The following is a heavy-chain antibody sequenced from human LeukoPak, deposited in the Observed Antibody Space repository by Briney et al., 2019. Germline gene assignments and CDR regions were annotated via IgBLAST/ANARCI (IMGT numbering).Heavy chain of an antibody. CDR3: ATLEIGDYYFDY. D-gene: IGHD2-21*01. J-gene: IGHJ4*02. V-gene: IGHV4-39*01. CDR2: ISYSGSI. Sequence: SETLSLTCTVSGGSISSRPYYWGWVRRPPGKGLEWIGSISYSGSIHYNPSLKSRVTISVDTSKNHFSLRLSSVTAADTAVYYCATLEIGDYYFDYWGQGTLVTVSS. CDR1: GGSISSRPYY.